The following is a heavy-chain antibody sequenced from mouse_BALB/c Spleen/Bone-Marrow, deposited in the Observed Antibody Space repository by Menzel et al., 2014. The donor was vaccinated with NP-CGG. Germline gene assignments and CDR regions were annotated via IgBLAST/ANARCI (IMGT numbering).Heavy chain of an antibody. CDR1: GFNIKDYY. J-gene: IGHJ2*01. V-gene: IGHV14-4*02. Sequence: VQLQQPGAELVRSGASVKLSCTASGFNIKDYYMHWVKQRPERGLEWIGWIDPENGDTEYAPKFQGKATMTADTSSNTAYLQLSSLTSEDTAVYYCNEGYGNYGYWGQGTTLTVSS. CDR3: NEGYGNYGY. D-gene: IGHD2-10*02. CDR2: IDPENGDT.